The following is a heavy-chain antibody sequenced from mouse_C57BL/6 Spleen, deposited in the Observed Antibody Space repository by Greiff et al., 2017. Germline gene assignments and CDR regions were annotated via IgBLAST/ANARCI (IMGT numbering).Heavy chain of an antibody. CDR2: IDPSDSET. CDR1: GYTFTCYW. V-gene: IGHV1-52*01. J-gene: IGHJ1*03. CDR3: AQGCHWYVGV. Sequence: QVQLQQPGAELVRPGSSVKLSCKASGYTFTCYWMHWVKQRPIQGLEWIGNIDPSDSETHYNQKFKDKATLTVDKSSSTAYMQLSSLTSEDSAVYYWAQGCHWYVGVWGTGATVTVAS.